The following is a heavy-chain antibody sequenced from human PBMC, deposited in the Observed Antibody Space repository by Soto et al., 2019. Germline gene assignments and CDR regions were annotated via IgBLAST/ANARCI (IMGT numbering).Heavy chain of an antibody. CDR2: ISNGGSIQ. CDR3: AKDRRDSSGTCSRCFGMDV. CDR1: GFTFSSYG. D-gene: IGHD3-22*01. Sequence: QVQLMESGGSVLQPGRSLRLSCAASGFTFSSYGMHWVRQAPGKGLEWVTIISNGGSIQYYGDSVKGRFTVSRDNSKNTLFLEMNSLTAEDTATYYCAKDRRDSSGTCSRCFGMDVWGQGTTVTVSS. V-gene: IGHV3-30*18. J-gene: IGHJ6*02.